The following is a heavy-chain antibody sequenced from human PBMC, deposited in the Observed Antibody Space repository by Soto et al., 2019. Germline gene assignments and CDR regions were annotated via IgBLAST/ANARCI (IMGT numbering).Heavy chain of an antibody. CDR3: ARDSPYYYDSSGYGYYFDY. J-gene: IGHJ4*02. Sequence: QVQLVQSGAEVKKPGSSVKVSCKASGGTFSSYAIRWVRQAPGQGLEWMGGIIPIFGTANYAQKFQGRVTITADESTSTAYMELSSLRSEDTAVYYCARDSPYYYDSSGYGYYFDYWGQGTLVTVSS. CDR2: IIPIFGTA. CDR1: GGTFSSYA. V-gene: IGHV1-69*12. D-gene: IGHD3-22*01.